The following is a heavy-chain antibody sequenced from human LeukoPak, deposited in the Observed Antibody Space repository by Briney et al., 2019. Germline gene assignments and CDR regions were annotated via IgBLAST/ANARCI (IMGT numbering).Heavy chain of an antibody. V-gene: IGHV4-30-2*01. Sequence: PSETLSLTCTVYGGSINSGGYYWSWIRQPPGKGLGWIGYIYHSGCTYYNPSLKSRVTISVDRSKNKFSLKLSSVTAADTAVYYCARDRSDRDYGVTADAFDIWGQGTMVTVSS. CDR2: IYHSGCT. CDR1: GGSINSGGYY. D-gene: IGHD4-17*01. J-gene: IGHJ3*02. CDR3: ARDRSDRDYGVTADAFDI.